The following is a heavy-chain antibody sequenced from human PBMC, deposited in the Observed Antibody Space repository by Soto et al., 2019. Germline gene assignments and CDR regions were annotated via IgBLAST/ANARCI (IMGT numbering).Heavy chain of an antibody. Sequence: EVQLVESGGGLVQPGRSLRLSCAASGFTFNDHAMHWVRQAPGKGLEWVSSISWDSGIREYADSVKGRFTISRDNAKNSLYLEMDSLRADDTALYYCAKDYNNYWSGYYAHWGQGTPVTVSS. D-gene: IGHD3-3*01. J-gene: IGHJ4*02. CDR2: ISWDSGIR. CDR1: GFTFNDHA. V-gene: IGHV3-9*01. CDR3: AKDYNNYWSGYYAH.